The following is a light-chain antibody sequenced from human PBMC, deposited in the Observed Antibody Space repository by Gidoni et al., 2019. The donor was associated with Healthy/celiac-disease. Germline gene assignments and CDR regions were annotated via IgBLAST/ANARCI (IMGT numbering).Light chain of an antibody. CDR2: AAS. CDR1: QSISSY. Sequence: DIQMTQSPSSLSASVGDRVTITCRASQSISSYLNWYQQKPGKAPKLLIYAASSLQSGVPSRFSCSGSGTDFTLTISSLQPEDFATYYCQQSYSTPPTFXQXTKLEIK. J-gene: IGKJ2*01. V-gene: IGKV1-39*01. CDR3: QQSYSTPPT.